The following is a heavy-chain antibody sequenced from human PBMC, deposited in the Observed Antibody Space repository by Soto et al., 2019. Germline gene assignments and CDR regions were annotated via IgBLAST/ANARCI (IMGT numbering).Heavy chain of an antibody. CDR2: IYHSGST. D-gene: IGHD6-13*01. Sequence: SETLSLTCTVSGGSISSGEYYWSWIRQPPGEGLEWIGYIYHSGSTYYNPSLKSRVTISVDRSKNQFSLKLNSVTAADTAVYYCARVIAATDTISVWFDPWGQGTLVTVSS. J-gene: IGHJ5*02. CDR3: ARVIAATDTISVWFDP. CDR1: GGSISSGEYY. V-gene: IGHV4-30-2*01.